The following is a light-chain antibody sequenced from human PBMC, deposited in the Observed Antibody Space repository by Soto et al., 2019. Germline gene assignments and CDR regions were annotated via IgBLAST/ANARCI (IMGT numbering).Light chain of an antibody. V-gene: IGLV2-23*02. CDR1: SSDFGTYNV. Sequence: QSVLTQPASVSGSPGQSITISCTGTSSDFGTYNVVSWYQQRPGEAPKLMIYQVTKRPSGVSNRFSGSKSGNTASLTISGLQAEDEAHYYCSSYAGTNNFLFGTGTKVTVL. CDR3: SSYAGTNNFL. J-gene: IGLJ1*01. CDR2: QVT.